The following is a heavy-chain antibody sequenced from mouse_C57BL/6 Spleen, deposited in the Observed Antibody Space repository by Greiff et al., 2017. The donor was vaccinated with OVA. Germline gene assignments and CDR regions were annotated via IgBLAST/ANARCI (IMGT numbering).Heavy chain of an antibody. CDR2: ISDGGSYT. D-gene: IGHD2-5*01. CDR1: GFTFSSYA. V-gene: IGHV5-4*01. CDR3: ARDEGDSNYDYAMDY. Sequence: EVKLVESGGGLVKPGGSLKLSCAASGFTFSSYAMSWVRQTPEKRLEWVATISDGGSYTYYPDNVKGRFTISRDNAKNNRYLQMSHLKSEDTAMYYCARDEGDSNYDYAMDYWGQGTSVTVSS. J-gene: IGHJ4*01.